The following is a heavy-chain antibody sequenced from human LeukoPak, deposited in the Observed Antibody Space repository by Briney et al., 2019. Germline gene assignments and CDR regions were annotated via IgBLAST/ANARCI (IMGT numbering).Heavy chain of an antibody. V-gene: IGHV3-9*01. CDR2: INWNSDTK. J-gene: IGHJ6*02. CDR3: AKDTGGNGAYFYTMDV. CDR1: GFAFHNYA. D-gene: IGHD4-23*01. Sequence: GGSLRLSCVGSGFAFHNYAMHWVRRPPGKGLEWVSAINWNSDTKAYADSVKGRFTISRDRARNSLYLQMDSLRPEDTALYYCAKDTGGNGAYFYTMDVWGQGTSVTVSS.